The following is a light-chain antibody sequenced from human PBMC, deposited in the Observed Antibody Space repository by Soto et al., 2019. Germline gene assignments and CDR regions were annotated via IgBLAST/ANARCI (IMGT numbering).Light chain of an antibody. CDR2: GAS. CDR3: QQYNNWPEK. CDR1: QSVSSN. J-gene: IGKJ1*01. Sequence: EIVMTQSPATLSVSPGERATVSCRASQSVSSNLAWYQQKPGQAPRLLIYGASTRATGIPARFSGSGSGTEFTLTISSLQSEDFAVYYCQQYNNWPEKFGQGTKVEIK. V-gene: IGKV3-15*01.